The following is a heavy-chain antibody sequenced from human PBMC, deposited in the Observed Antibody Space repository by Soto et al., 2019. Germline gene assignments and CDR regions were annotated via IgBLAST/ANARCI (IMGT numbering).Heavy chain of an antibody. Sequence: SEPLSLTCGVYGGSFSGYFWSWLRHSPGKGLEWLAEANDRGSRNYNPFLRGRLTISLDTSKNQFSLKSDDTAVYYCATPTPLRGAMITNINFDFWGQGTPVTVSS. V-gene: IGHV4-34*01. CDR2: ANDRGSR. D-gene: IGHD3-10*01. CDR1: GGSFSGYF. CDR3: LRGAMITNINFDF. J-gene: IGHJ4*02.